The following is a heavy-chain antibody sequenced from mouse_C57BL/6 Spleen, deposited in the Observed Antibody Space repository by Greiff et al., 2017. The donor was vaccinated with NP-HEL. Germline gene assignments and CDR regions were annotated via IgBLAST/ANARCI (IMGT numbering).Heavy chain of an antibody. J-gene: IGHJ2*01. D-gene: IGHD1-1*01. CDR1: GYTFTDYY. CDR3: APHYYGSEYFDY. Sequence: EVQLQQSGPELVKPGASVKISCKASGYTFTDYYMNWVKQSHGKSLEWIGDINPNNGGTSYNQKFKGKATLTVDKSSSTAYMELRSLTSEDSAVYYCAPHYYGSEYFDYWGQGTTLTVSS. CDR2: INPNNGGT. V-gene: IGHV1-26*01.